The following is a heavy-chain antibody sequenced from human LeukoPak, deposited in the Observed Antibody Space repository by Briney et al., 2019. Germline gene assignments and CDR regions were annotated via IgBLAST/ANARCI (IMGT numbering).Heavy chain of an antibody. V-gene: IGHV3-30-3*01. CDR3: ARGAPADY. CDR2: ISYDGSNK. J-gene: IGHJ4*02. CDR1: RFTVSTNY. Sequence: GGSLRLSCAAFRFTVSTNYMSWVRQAPGKGLEWVAVISYDGSNKYYADSVKGRFTISRDNSKNTLYLQMNSLRAEDTAVYYCARGAPADYWGQGTLVTVSS.